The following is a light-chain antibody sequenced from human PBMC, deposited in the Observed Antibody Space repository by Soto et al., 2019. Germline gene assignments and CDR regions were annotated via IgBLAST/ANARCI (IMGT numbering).Light chain of an antibody. J-gene: IGLJ2*01. CDR1: SSDVGGYNY. V-gene: IGLV2-8*01. Sequence: QSALTQPPSASGSPGQTVTISSTGTSSDVGGYNYVSWYQQHPGKAPKLMIYEVSKRPSGVPDRFSGSKSGNTASLTVSGLQAEHEADYYCSSYAGSNNWVFGGGTKLTVL. CDR3: SSYAGSNNWV. CDR2: EVS.